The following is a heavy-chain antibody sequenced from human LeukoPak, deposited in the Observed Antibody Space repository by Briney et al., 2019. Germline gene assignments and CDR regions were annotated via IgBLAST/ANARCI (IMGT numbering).Heavy chain of an antibody. Sequence: PSETLSLTCILSVGSISSNYWSSVCIRQPPGKGLEWIGSIYYSGSTYYNPSLKSRVTISVDTSKNQFSLKLTSVTAADTALYYFTSRGTGNASACYKVESWGQKSLVTVSS. D-gene: IGHD3-10*01. J-gene: IGHJ4*02. CDR2: IYYSGST. V-gene: IGHV4-39*01. CDR1: VGSISSNYWS. CDR3: TSRGTGNASACYKVES.